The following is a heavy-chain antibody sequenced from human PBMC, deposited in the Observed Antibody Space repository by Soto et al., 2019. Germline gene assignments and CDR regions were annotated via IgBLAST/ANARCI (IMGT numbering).Heavy chain of an antibody. CDR3: ARSVKGSSWQRFDP. Sequence: PSETLSLTCTVSGGSISSGDYYWSWIRQPPGKGLEWIGYIYYSGSTNYNPTLKSRVTISVDTSKNQFSLKLSSVTAADTAVYYCARSVKGSSWQRFDPWGQGTLVTVSS. V-gene: IGHV4-30-4*01. J-gene: IGHJ5*02. CDR1: GGSISSGDYY. CDR2: IYYSGST. D-gene: IGHD6-13*01.